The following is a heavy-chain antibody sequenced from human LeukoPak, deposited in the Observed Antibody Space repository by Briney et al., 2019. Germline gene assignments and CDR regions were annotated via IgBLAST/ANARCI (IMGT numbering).Heavy chain of an antibody. CDR1: GFTFSSYW. V-gene: IGHV3-7*01. J-gene: IGHJ4*02. CDR2: IKQDGSEK. Sequence: GGSLRLSCAASGFTFSSYWMSWVRQAPGKGLEWVANIKQDGSEKYYVDSVKGRFTISRDNAKNSLYLQMNSLRAEDTAVYYCARILPSHCSSTSCKRGCFDYWGQGTLVTVSS. D-gene: IGHD2-2*01. CDR3: ARILPSHCSSTSCKRGCFDY.